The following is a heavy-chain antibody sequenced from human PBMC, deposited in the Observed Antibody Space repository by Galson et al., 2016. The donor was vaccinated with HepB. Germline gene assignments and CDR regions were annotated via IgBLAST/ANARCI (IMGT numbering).Heavy chain of an antibody. CDR2: IWTDGGNK. J-gene: IGHJ4*02. CDR3: AKSKGGVWSYYFDY. D-gene: IGHD6-19*01. V-gene: IGHV3-33*06. Sequence: LRPSCAASAFTFSNYGMHWVRQAPGKGLEWVAGIWTDGGNKYYGDSVKGRFTISRDNSKNTLYLQMNSLRAEDTAVYYCAKSKGGVWSYYFDYWGQGTLVTVSS. CDR1: AFTFSNYG.